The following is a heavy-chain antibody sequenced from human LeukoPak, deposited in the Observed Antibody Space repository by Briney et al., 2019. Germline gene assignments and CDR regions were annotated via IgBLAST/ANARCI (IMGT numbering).Heavy chain of an antibody. V-gene: IGHV1-8*01. D-gene: IGHD3-10*01. CDR2: MNPNSGNT. Sequence: GASVKVSCKASGYTFTSHDINWVRQATGQGLEWMGWMNPNSGNTGYAQKFQGRVTMTRNTSISTAYMELSSLRSEDTAVFYCARGNIEDYYGSGSQNWFDPWGQGTLVTVSS. CDR3: ARGNIEDYYGSGSQNWFDP. CDR1: GYTFTSHD. J-gene: IGHJ5*02.